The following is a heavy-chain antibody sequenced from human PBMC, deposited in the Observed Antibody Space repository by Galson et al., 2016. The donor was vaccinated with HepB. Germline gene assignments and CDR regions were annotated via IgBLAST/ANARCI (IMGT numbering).Heavy chain of an antibody. CDR2: ISGSGGST. D-gene: IGHD1-26*01. J-gene: IGHJ4*02. CDR3: AKDLLGGTFIPYFFDY. CDR1: GFTFRSHV. V-gene: IGHV3-23*01. Sequence: SLRLSCAASGFTFRSHVINWVRQAPGKGLEWVSGISGSGGSTYYADSVRGRFTISRDNSKNTLYLQMNSLRAEDTAVYYCAKDLLGGTFIPYFFDYWGQGTLVTVSS.